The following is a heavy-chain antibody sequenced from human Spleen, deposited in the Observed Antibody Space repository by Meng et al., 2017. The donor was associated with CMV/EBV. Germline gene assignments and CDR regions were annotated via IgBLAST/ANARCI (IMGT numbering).Heavy chain of an antibody. V-gene: IGHV5-51*01. D-gene: IGHD6-19*01. CDR3: ARLLPGWRRFDP. CDR1: GYSFANYY. Sequence: GESLKISCKASGYSFANYYIAWVRQMPGKGLEWMGIMYPDDSDTRYSPSFQGQVTISADKSINTAYLQWNRLKASDTAMYYCARLLPGWRRFDPWGQGTLVTVSS. CDR2: MYPDDSDT. J-gene: IGHJ5*02.